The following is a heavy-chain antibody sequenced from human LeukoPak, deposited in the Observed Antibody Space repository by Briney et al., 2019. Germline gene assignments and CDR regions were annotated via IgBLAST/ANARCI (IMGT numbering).Heavy chain of an antibody. Sequence: GGSLRLSCVASGFTFSSYPLTWVRQTPEKGLAWVSIIGGPGALTFYADSVEGRFTISRDNSKNTVYLQMNSLRAEDTALYFCARGATRATRHFDLWGRGTLVTVSS. CDR2: IGGPGALT. CDR3: ARGATRATRHFDL. V-gene: IGHV3-23*01. J-gene: IGHJ2*01. D-gene: IGHD2-15*01. CDR1: GFTFSSYP.